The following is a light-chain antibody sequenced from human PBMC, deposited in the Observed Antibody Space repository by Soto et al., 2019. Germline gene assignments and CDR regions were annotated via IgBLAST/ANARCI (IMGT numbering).Light chain of an antibody. CDR3: QQYNNWPLT. CDR1: HRVNTY. Sequence: EIVLTQSPATLSSFPGDRVTLSCRASHRVNTYLAWYQQKPGQAPRLLIFDASTRATGIPARFSGSGSGTEFTLTISSLQSEDFAVYYCQQYNNWPLTFGGGTKVDIK. J-gene: IGKJ4*01. V-gene: IGKV3-15*01. CDR2: DAS.